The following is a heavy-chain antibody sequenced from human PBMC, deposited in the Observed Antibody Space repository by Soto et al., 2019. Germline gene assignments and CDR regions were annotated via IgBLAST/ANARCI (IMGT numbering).Heavy chain of an antibody. CDR2: ISGRSGYT. V-gene: IGHV3-11*06. CDR1: GFTFSDYY. Sequence: QVQLVESGGGLVKPGGSLRLSCAASGFTFSDYYMTWIRQAPGKGLEWVSYISGRSGYTKYADSVKGRFTIYRDNANNSLYLQMNRLRAEGTAVYYCAIRGVTTVNTRIYTGFGPWGQGTVVTVSS. D-gene: IGHD4-17*01. CDR3: AIRGVTTVNTRIYTGFGP. J-gene: IGHJ5*02.